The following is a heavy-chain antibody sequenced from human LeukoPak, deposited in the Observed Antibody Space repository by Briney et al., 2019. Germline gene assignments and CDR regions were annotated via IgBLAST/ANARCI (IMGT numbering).Heavy chain of an antibody. CDR3: ARGSRLLNY. J-gene: IGHJ4*02. V-gene: IGHV3-21*01. Sequence: GGSLRLSCAASGFTFSDYSMNWIRQAPGKGLEWVSYIGSNIGGASSDIYYADSVKGRFTISRDNAKNSLYLQMNSLTAADTAVYYCARGSRLLNYWGLGTLVTVSS. CDR2: IGSNIGGASSDI. D-gene: IGHD2/OR15-2a*01. CDR1: GFTFSDYS.